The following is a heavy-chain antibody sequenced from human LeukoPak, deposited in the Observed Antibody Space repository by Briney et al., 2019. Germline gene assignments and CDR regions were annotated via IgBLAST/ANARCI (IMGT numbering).Heavy chain of an antibody. CDR3: AKARPTYMFRGVPLDV. CDR1: GFTFSSYG. J-gene: IGHJ6*04. Sequence: GSLRLSCAASGFTFSSYGMHWVRQAPGKGLEWVAAISYDESNQSYADSVKGRFTISRDNSKNTLYLQMNSLRAEDTAVYYCAKARPTYMFRGVPLDVWGKGTTVPVSS. D-gene: IGHD3-10*01. V-gene: IGHV3-30*18. CDR2: ISYDESNQ.